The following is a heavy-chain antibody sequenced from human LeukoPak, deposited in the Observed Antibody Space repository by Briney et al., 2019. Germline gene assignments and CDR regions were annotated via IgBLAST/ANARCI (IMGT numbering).Heavy chain of an antibody. Sequence: GGSLRLSCAASGFIFSSYWMSWVRQAPGKGLEWVANINQDGSEKYYVDSVKGRFTISRDNAKNPLYLQMNSLRAEDTAVYYCARVCIYYGSGNSNCVFDYRGQGTLVTVSS. D-gene: IGHD3-10*01. V-gene: IGHV3-7*01. CDR2: INQDGSEK. CDR3: ARVCIYYGSGNSNCVFDY. J-gene: IGHJ4*02. CDR1: GFIFSSYW.